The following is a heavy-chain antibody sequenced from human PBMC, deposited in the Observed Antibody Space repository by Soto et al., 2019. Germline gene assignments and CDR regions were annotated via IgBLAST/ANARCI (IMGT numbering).Heavy chain of an antibody. CDR2: ISGLSATT. CDR1: GVKVTAYG. Sequence: DVVLVSSGGGFVRPGESLRLSGGVSGVKVTAYGMNWVRQAPGKGLEWLSYISGLSATTHYADSVRGRFTVSRDNEMNLLCLHLDNARDADTAVYYCTREGAGRPDCWGQGSLVVVSS. J-gene: IGHJ4*02. CDR3: TREGAGRPDC. V-gene: IGHV3-48*02. D-gene: IGHD6-13*01.